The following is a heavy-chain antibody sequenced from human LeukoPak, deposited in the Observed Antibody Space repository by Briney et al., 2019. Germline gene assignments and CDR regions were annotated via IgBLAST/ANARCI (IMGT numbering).Heavy chain of an antibody. V-gene: IGHV3-7*03. CDR1: GFTFGDYS. CDR3: ARDGPLRTTVVTLFDY. CDR2: IEDDGSEK. Sequence: GGSLRLSCAASGFTFGDYSMSWVRRAPGKGLEWVANIEDDGSEKFYVDSVKGRFTISRDNAKDSLYLQMNSLRAEDTALYYCARDGPLRTTVVTLFDYWGQGSLVTVSS. J-gene: IGHJ4*02. D-gene: IGHD4-23*01.